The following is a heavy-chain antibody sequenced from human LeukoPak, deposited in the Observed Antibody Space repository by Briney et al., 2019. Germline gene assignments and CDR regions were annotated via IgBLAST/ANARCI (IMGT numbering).Heavy chain of an antibody. V-gene: IGHV4-39*01. D-gene: IGHD1-1*01. CDR2: IYYSGST. CDR1: GGSISSSSYY. J-gene: IGHJ4*02. Sequence: KTSETLSLTCTVSGGSISSSSYYWGWIRQPPGKGLEWIGSIYYSGSTYYNPSLKSRVTISVDTSKNQFSLKLSSVTAADTAVYYCARHPIRYNWKPFDYWGQGTLVTVSS. CDR3: ARHPIRYNWKPFDY.